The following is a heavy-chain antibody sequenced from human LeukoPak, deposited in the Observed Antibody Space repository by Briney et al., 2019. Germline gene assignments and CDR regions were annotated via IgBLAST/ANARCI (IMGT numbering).Heavy chain of an antibody. V-gene: IGHV4-39*01. J-gene: IGHJ3*02. CDR1: GGSISSSSYY. Sequence: PSETLSLTCTVSGGSISSSSYYWGWIRQPPGKGLEWIGSIYYSGSTYYNPSLKSRVTISVDTSKNQFSLKLSSVTAADTAVYYCARHGSSVTGHDAFDIWGQGTMVTVSS. CDR3: ARHGSSVTGHDAFDI. D-gene: IGHD2-21*02. CDR2: IYYSGST.